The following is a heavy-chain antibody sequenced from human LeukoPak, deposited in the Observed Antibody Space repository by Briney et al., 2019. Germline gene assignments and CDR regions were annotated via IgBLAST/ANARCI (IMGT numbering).Heavy chain of an antibody. V-gene: IGHV3-74*03. CDR1: GFTFSSYW. CDR3: AREGSRLVIHAFDI. Sequence: GGSLRLSCVASGFTFSSYWMHWVRHAPGKGLVWVSRINSDGSSTKCADSVKGRFTISRDNAKNTVSLQMNSLRTEDTAVYFCAREGSRLVIHAFDIWGQGTMVTVSS. D-gene: IGHD2-21*01. J-gene: IGHJ3*02. CDR2: INSDGSST.